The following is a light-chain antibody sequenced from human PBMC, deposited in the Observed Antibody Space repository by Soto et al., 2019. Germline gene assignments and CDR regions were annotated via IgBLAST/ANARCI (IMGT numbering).Light chain of an antibody. V-gene: IGKV3-11*01. CDR2: DTC. CDR1: QIVTSS. J-gene: IGKJ2*01. Sequence: EIVLTQSPATLSLSPGTGATLSCRASQIVTSSLAWYQQRPGQAPRLLIYDTCTRATGIPARFSAKGAGTDFTLTISSLEPEDSAVYFCQLRSDWPPTYTFGQGTKLE. CDR3: QLRSDWPPTYT.